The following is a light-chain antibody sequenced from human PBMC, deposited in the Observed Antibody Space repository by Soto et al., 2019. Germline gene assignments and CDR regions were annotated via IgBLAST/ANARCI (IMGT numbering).Light chain of an antibody. CDR2: RTE. V-gene: IGLV1-44*01. CDR3: GAWDDTRTGRWV. J-gene: IGLJ3*02. CDR1: RSNIGNNI. Sequence: QSVLTQPPSASGTPGQIITISCSCIRSNIGNNIVTWYQQLPGVAPKVVIYRTEQRPSGVPDRFSGSKSGTSASLAISGLQPEDEADYYCGAWDDTRTGRWVFGGGTKVTVL.